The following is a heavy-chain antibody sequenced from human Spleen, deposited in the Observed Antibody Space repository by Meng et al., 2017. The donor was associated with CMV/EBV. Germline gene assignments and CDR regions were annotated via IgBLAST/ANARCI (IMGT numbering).Heavy chain of an antibody. CDR2: INHSGST. Sequence: SETLSLTCAAYGGSFSGYYWSWIRQPPGKGLEWIGEINHSGSTNYNPSLKSRVTISVDTSKNQFSLKLSSVTAADTAVYYCARGGIAAPQNHYYYYYGMDVWGQGTTVTVSS. V-gene: IGHV4-34*01. CDR3: ARGGIAAPQNHYYYYYGMDV. D-gene: IGHD6-6*01. J-gene: IGHJ6*02. CDR1: GGSFSGYY.